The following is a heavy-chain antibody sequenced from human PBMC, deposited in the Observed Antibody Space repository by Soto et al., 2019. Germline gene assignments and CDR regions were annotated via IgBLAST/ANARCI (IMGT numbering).Heavy chain of an antibody. V-gene: IGHV4-31*03. CDR3: ARSYGELYYFDY. D-gene: IGHD4-17*01. J-gene: IGHJ4*02. Sequence: SETLSLTCTVSGGSISSGGYYWSWIRQHPGKGLEWIGYIYYSGSTYYNPSLKSRVTISVDTSKNQFSLKLSSVTAADTAVYYCARSYGELYYFDYWGQGTLVTVSS. CDR2: IYYSGST. CDR1: GGSISSGGYY.